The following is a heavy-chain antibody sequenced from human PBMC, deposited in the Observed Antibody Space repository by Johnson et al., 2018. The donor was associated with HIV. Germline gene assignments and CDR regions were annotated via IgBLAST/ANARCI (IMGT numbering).Heavy chain of an antibody. Sequence: QVQLVESGGGVVQPGRSVRLSCASSGFSLRTYAMHWVRQPPGKGLDWVAVISYDGSNKYYADSVKGRFTISRDNAKNSLHLQMNSLRAEDTAFYYCARDRRNRQWQRLDAFDIWGQGTMVIVSS. CDR1: GFSLRTYA. D-gene: IGHD6-19*01. J-gene: IGHJ3*02. CDR2: ISYDGSNK. CDR3: ARDRRNRQWQRLDAFDI. V-gene: IGHV3-30*07.